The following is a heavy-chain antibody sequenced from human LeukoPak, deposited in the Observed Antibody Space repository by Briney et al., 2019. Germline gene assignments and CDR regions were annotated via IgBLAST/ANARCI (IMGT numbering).Heavy chain of an antibody. CDR1: GGSISSYY. V-gene: IGHV4-59*01. CDR2: IYYSGST. Sequence: PSETLSLTCTVSGGSISSYYWSWIRQPPGKGLEWIGYIYYSGSTNYNPSLKSRVTISVDTSKNQFSLKLSSVTAADTAVYYCARGYCSSTSCYYGFTDYYGMDVWGQGTTVTVSS. J-gene: IGHJ6*02. D-gene: IGHD2-2*01. CDR3: ARGYCSSTSCYYGFTDYYGMDV.